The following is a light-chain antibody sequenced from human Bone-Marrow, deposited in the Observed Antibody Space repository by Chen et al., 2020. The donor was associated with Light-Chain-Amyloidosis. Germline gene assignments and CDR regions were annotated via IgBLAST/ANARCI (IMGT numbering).Light chain of an antibody. J-gene: IGKJ2*01. V-gene: IGKV3-20*01. CDR3: QQYGSSPWT. CDR1: QSVRTNY. Sequence: EIVLTQSPGPLSLSPGERATLSCRASQSVRTNYLAWYQQKPGQAPRLLTYGASRRATGVPDRFSGSGSETDFTLTISRLEPEDFAVFYCQQYGSSPWTFGQGTKLEIK. CDR2: GAS.